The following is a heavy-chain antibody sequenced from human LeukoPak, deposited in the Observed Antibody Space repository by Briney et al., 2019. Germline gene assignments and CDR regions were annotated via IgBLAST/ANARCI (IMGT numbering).Heavy chain of an antibody. CDR3: ARLVVPAARWGDYYYGMDV. CDR2: IYTSGST. V-gene: IGHV4-4*07. Sequence: SETLSLTCTVSGGSISSYYWSWIRQPAGKGLEWIGRIYTSGSTNYNPSLKSRVTMSVDTSKNQFSLKLSSVTAAGTAVYYCARLVVPAARWGDYYYGMDVWGQGTTVTVSS. CDR1: GGSISSYY. D-gene: IGHD2-2*01. J-gene: IGHJ6*02.